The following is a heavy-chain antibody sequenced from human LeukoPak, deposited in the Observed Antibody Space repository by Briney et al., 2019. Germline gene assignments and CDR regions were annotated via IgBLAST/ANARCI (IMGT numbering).Heavy chain of an antibody. J-gene: IGHJ4*02. CDR2: IYYSGST. V-gene: IGHV4-59*01. Sequence: SETLSLTCTVSGGSISSYYWSWIRQPPGKGLEWIGYIYYSGSTNYNPSLKRRVTISVDTSKNQFSLKLSSVTAADTAVYYCARVGGATPAYWGQATLVTVSS. D-gene: IGHD1-26*01. CDR1: GGSISSYY. CDR3: ARVGGATPAY.